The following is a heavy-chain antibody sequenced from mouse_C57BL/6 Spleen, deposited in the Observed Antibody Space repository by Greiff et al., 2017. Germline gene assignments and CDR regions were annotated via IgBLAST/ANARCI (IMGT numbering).Heavy chain of an antibody. V-gene: IGHV5-17*01. CDR3: ARAYYYGSSYGYYFDY. CDR2: ISSGSSTI. J-gene: IGHJ2*01. CDR1: GFTFSDYG. Sequence: EVKLVESGGGLVKPGGSLKLSCAASGFTFSDYGMHWVRQAPEKGLEWVAYISSGSSTIYYADTVKGRFTISRDNAKNTLFLQMTSLRSEDTAMYYCARAYYYGSSYGYYFDYWGQGTTLTVSS. D-gene: IGHD1-1*01.